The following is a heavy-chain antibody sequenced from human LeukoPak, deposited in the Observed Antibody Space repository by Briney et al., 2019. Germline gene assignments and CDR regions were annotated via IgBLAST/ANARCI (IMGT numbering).Heavy chain of an antibody. J-gene: IGHJ3*01. Sequence: SGGSLRLSCAASGFTFSSYSMNWVRQAPGKGLEWVSSISSSSSYIYYADSVKGRFTISRDNAKNSLYLQMNSLRAEDTAVYYCAKEKDTIYFDLWGQGTMVTVSA. CDR2: ISSSSSYI. V-gene: IGHV3-21*04. CDR3: AKEKDTIYFDL. CDR1: GFTFSSYS. D-gene: IGHD2-15*01.